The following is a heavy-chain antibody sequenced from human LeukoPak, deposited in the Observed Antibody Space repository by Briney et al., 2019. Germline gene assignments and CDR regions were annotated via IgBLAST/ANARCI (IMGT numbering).Heavy chain of an antibody. D-gene: IGHD1-14*01. J-gene: IGHJ3*02. CDR2: IYTGGST. CDR1: GVAVSSKY. CDR3: ARNLGTLATGGVALDI. V-gene: IGHV3-66*01. Sequence: GGSLRLSCVASGVAVSSKYMSWIRQAPGKRLEWVSVIYTGGSTHYPDSVMGRFTISRDDSKNTVSLQMNSLRAEDTAVYYCARNLGTLATGGVALDIWGQGTMVTVAS.